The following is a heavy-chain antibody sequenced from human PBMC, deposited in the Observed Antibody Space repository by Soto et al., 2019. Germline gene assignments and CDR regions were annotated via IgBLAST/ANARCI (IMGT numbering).Heavy chain of an antibody. J-gene: IGHJ5*02. CDR3: AREYSSSWYNWFDP. V-gene: IGHV1-2*04. Sequence: ASVKVSCKASGYTFTGYYMHWVRQAPGQGLEWMGWINPNSGGTNYAQKFQGWVTMTRDTSISTAYMELSRLRSDDTAVYYCAREYSSSWYNWFDPWGQGTLVTVS. CDR2: INPNSGGT. CDR1: GYTFTGYY. D-gene: IGHD6-13*01.